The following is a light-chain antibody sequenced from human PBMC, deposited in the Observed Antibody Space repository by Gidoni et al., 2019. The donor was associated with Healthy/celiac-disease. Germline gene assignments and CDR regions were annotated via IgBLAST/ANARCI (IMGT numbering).Light chain of an antibody. Sequence: QSVLTQPPSASGTPGQRVTISCSGSSSNIGSNFVYWYKQLPGPAPKLLIYRNNHRPSGVPDRFSGSKSGTSASLAISGLRSEDEADYYCAAWDDSLSGPVFGGGTKLTVL. CDR1: SSNIGSNF. V-gene: IGLV1-47*01. CDR3: AAWDDSLSGPV. CDR2: RNN. J-gene: IGLJ2*01.